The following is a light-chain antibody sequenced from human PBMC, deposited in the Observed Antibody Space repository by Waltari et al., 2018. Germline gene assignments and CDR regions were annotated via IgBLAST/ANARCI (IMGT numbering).Light chain of an antibody. J-gene: IGLJ2*01. CDR2: DGS. V-gene: IGLV2-14*01. CDR1: SSDVGGYNY. CDR3: SSYTSSSTLV. Sequence: QSALTQPASVSGSPGRSITISCTGTSSDVGGYNYVTCYQQHPGKPPKLLLYDGSNRPSAVSHRFSGSKSGNTASLTISGLQAEDEADYYCSSYTSSSTLVFGGGTKLTVL.